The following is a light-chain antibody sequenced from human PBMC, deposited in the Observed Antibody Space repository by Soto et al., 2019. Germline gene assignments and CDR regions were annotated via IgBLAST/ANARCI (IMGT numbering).Light chain of an antibody. CDR3: QHLNSYPA. Sequence: IQLTQSPSSLSASVGDRVTITCRASQGISSYLAWYQQKPGKAPKLLIYAASTLQSGVPSRFSGSGSGTDFTLTISSLQPEDFATYYRQHLNSYPAFGPGTKVDIK. V-gene: IGKV1-9*01. CDR2: AAS. J-gene: IGKJ3*01. CDR1: QGISSY.